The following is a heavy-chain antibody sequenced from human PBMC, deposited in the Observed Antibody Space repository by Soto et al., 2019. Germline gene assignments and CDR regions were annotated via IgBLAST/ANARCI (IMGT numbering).Heavy chain of an antibody. V-gene: IGHV1-24*01. CDR1: GYTLTELS. CDR2: FDPEDGET. CDR3: ATGGHYDSSGYAIDY. J-gene: IGHJ4*02. Sequence: ASVKVSCKASGYTLTELSMHWVRQAPGKGLEWMGGFDPEDGETIYAQKFQGRVTMTEDTSTDTAYMELSSLRSEDTAVYYCATGGHYDSSGYAIDYWGQGTLVTVSS. D-gene: IGHD3-22*01.